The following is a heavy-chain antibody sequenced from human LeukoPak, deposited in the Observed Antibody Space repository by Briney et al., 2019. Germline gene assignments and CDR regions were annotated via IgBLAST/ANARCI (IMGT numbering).Heavy chain of an antibody. CDR2: INPNSGGT. CDR1: GYTFTGYY. D-gene: IGHD5-12*01. J-gene: IGHJ6*03. CDR3: AREYSGYDQYYYYYYMDV. Sequence: ASVKVSCKASGYTFTGYYMHWVRQAPGQGLEWMGWINPNSGGTNYAQKFQGRVTMTRDTSISTAYMELSRLRSDDMAVYYCAREYSGYDQYYYYYYMDVWGKGTTVTVSS. V-gene: IGHV1-2*02.